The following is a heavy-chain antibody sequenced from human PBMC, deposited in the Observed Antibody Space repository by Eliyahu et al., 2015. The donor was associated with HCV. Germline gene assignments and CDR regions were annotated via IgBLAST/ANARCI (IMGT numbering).Heavy chain of an antibody. J-gene: IGHJ3*02. V-gene: IGHV3-30*07. Sequence: DSVKGRFTISRDNSKNTLYLQMNTLRLEDTAVYYCARDRTPAALYNYIPTTVDAFDIWGQGTLVTVVF. D-gene: IGHD5-24*01. CDR3: ARDRTPAALYNYIPTTVDAFDI.